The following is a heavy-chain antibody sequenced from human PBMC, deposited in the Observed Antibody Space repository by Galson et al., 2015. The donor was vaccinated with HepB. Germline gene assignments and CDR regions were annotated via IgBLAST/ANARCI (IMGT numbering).Heavy chain of an antibody. D-gene: IGHD3-3*01. CDR1: GSTFSCYW. CDR3: AREHPSYSDFWSGSQPIGY. CDR2: IKQDGSEK. V-gene: IGHV3-7*01. J-gene: IGHJ4*02. Sequence: FLRLSCAASGSTFSCYWMSWVRQAPGKGLEWVANIKQDGSEKYYVDSVKGRFTISRDNAKNSLYLQMNSLRAEDTAVYYCAREHPSYSDFWSGSQPIGYWGPGTLVTVSS.